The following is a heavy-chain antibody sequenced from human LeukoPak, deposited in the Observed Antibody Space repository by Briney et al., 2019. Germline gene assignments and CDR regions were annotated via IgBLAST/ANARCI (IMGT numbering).Heavy chain of an antibody. Sequence: GGSLRLSCAASGFTFSSYAMSWVRQAPGKGLEWASAISGSGGSTYYADSVKGRFTISRDNSKNTLYLQMNSLRAEDTAVYYCAKAGGSLWFGELLPSNLWDYFDYWGQGTLVTVSS. CDR1: GFTFSSYA. CDR2: ISGSGGST. CDR3: AKAGGSLWFGELLPSNLWDYFDY. V-gene: IGHV3-23*01. D-gene: IGHD3-10*01. J-gene: IGHJ4*02.